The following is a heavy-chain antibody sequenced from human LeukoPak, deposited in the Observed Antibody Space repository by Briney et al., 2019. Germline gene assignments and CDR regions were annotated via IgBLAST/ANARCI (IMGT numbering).Heavy chain of an antibody. Sequence: GESLEISCKGSGYSFTSYWIGWVRQMPGKGLEWMGIIYPGVSDTRYSPSFQGQVTISADKSISTAYLQWSSLKASDTAMYYCARRGYCSGGSRHSAHFDYWGQGTLVTVSS. CDR1: GYSFTSYW. D-gene: IGHD2-15*01. V-gene: IGHV5-51*01. J-gene: IGHJ4*02. CDR2: IYPGVSDT. CDR3: ARRGYCSGGSRHSAHFDY.